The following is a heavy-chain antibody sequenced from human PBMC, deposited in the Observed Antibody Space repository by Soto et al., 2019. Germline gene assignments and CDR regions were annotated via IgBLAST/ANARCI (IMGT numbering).Heavy chain of an antibody. CDR2: ISGNGGNT. V-gene: IGHV3-23*01. CDR1: GFTISSYG. Sequence: GGSLRLSCAASGFTISSYGIHWVRQAPGKGLEWVAAISGNGGNTYYADSVKGRFTISRDNSKNTLYLQMNSLRAEDTAVYYCAKGLYCSGGSCYSGGFDIWGQGTMVTVSS. D-gene: IGHD2-15*01. CDR3: AKGLYCSGGSCYSGGFDI. J-gene: IGHJ3*02.